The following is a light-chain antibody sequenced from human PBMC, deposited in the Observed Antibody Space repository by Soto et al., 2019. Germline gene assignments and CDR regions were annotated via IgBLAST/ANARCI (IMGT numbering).Light chain of an antibody. V-gene: IGLV2-14*03. CDR2: DVS. CDR3: SSYTSSNTHVV. J-gene: IGLJ2*01. CDR1: SSDVGGYYS. Sequence: QSALTQPASMSGSPGQSITISCTGTSSDVGGYYSVSWYQQHTGKAPKLMIYDVSNWPSGVSNRFSGSKSGNTASLTISGLQAEDEADYYCSSYTSSNTHVVFGGGTKVTVL.